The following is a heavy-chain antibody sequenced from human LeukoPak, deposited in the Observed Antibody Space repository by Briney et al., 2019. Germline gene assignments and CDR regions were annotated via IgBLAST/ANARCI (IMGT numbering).Heavy chain of an antibody. CDR1: GYTFTGYY. CDR2: INPNSGGT. CDR3: ARGYCSGGSCYYYFDY. D-gene: IGHD2-15*01. J-gene: IGHJ4*02. V-gene: IGHV1-2*02. Sequence: ASVKVSCKASGYTFTGYYMLWVRQAPGQGLEWMGWINPNSGGTNYAQKFQGRVTMTRDTSISTAYMELSRLRSDDTAVYYCARGYCSGGSCYYYFDYWGQGTLVTVSS.